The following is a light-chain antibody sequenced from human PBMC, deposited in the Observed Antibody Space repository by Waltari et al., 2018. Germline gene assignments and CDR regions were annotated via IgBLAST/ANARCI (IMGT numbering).Light chain of an antibody. J-gene: IGKJ4*01. CDR3: KQYNNWPPKKIT. Sequence: EIVLTQSPANMSVYPGERATLSCRASQGIGTNFAWYQHKPGQAPRLLIYDAFTRASDVPAMFSGSGSETEFTLTINSLQSADYAVYYCKQYNNWPPKKITFGGGTKVEIK. CDR2: DAF. V-gene: IGKV3-15*01. CDR1: QGIGTN.